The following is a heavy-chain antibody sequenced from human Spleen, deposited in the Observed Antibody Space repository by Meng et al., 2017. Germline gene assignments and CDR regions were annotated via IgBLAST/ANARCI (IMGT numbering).Heavy chain of an antibody. CDR1: GYTFASYT. CDR2: INTNTGNP. CDR3: ASRGNYHPFQH. D-gene: IGHD3-16*02. J-gene: IGHJ1*01. Sequence: QVQLLQTGSECKKPGHSVKVPCKASGYTFASYTMNWVRQAPGQGLEWMGWINTNTGNPTYAQGFTGRFVLSLDTSVSTAYLQISSLKAEDTAVYYCASRGNYHPFQHWGQGTLVTVSS. V-gene: IGHV7-4-1*02.